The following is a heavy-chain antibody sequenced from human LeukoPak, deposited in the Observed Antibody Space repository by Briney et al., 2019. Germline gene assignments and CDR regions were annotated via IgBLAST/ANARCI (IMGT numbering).Heavy chain of an antibody. CDR3: ARGMSIVGATLDYMDV. Sequence: GGSLRLSCAASRFTFSSYDMHWVRQATGKGLEWVSAIGTAGDTYYPGSVKGRFTISRENAKNSLYLQMNSLRAGDTAVYYCARGMSIVGATLDYMDVWGKGTTVTVSS. CDR2: IGTAGDT. D-gene: IGHD1-26*01. V-gene: IGHV3-13*01. J-gene: IGHJ6*03. CDR1: RFTFSSYD.